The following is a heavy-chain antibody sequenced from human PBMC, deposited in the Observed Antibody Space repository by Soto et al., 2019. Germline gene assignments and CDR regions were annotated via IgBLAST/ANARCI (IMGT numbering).Heavy chain of an antibody. V-gene: IGHV3-23*01. CDR2: INGNDDST. CDR1: GFTFSSYA. Sequence: GGSLRLSCAASGFTFSSYAMSWVRQVPGKGLQWVSGINGNDDSTYDADSVKGRFTISRDTSKNTLWLQMNSLRADDTAVYYCAKASGSGWHYHFDCWGQGTLVTVSS. J-gene: IGHJ4*02. CDR3: AKASGSGWHYHFDC. D-gene: IGHD6-19*01.